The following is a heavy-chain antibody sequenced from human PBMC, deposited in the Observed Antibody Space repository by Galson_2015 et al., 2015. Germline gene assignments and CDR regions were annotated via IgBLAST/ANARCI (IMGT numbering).Heavy chain of an antibody. CDR2: ISIGGA. CDR3: ARLPPAYGVPVNKNRDP. CDR1: GFPVTSSY. Sequence: SLRLSCAASGFPVTSSYMSWVRQAPGRGLEWVSVISIGGADYADSVKGRFTISRDHSKNTLFLQMHSLTVADTAVYYCARLPPAYGVPVNKNRDPLGPGTLVPVSS. V-gene: IGHV3-53*01. D-gene: IGHD1-14*01. J-gene: IGHJ5*02.